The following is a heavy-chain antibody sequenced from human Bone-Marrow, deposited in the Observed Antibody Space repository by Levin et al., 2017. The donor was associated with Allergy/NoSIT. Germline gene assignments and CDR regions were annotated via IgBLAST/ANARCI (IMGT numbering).Heavy chain of an antibody. V-gene: IGHV2-5*02. Sequence: SGPTLVKPTQTLTLTCTFSGFSLRTSGVGVGWIRQPPGKALEWLALLYLDDDKRYSPSLKSRLTITKDTSKNQVVLTMTNMDPVDTATYYCARSGWSPNWCDPWGQGTLVTVSS. J-gene: IGHJ5*02. CDR3: ARSGWSPNWCDP. CDR2: LYLDDDK. D-gene: IGHD6-19*01. CDR1: GFSLRTSGVG.